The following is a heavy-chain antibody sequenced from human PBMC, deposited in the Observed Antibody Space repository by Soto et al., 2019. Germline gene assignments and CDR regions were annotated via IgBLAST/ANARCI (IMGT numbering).Heavy chain of an antibody. D-gene: IGHD6-13*01. Sequence: SETLSLTCAVYGGSFSGYYWSWIRQPPGKGLEWIGEINHSGSTNYNPSLKSRVTISVDTSKNQFSLKLSSVTAADTAVYYCARGTPIAALYYWGQGTLVTVSS. V-gene: IGHV4-34*01. CDR1: GGSFSGYY. CDR3: ARGTPIAALYY. J-gene: IGHJ4*02. CDR2: INHSGST.